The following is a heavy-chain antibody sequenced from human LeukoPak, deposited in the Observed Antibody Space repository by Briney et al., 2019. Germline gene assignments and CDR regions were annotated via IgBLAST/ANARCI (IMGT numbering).Heavy chain of an antibody. J-gene: IGHJ4*02. CDR1: GYTFTGYY. Sequence: ASVKVSCKASGYTFTGYYMHWVRQAPGQGLEWMGWFNPNSGGTNYAQKFQGRVTMTRDTSISTAYMEVSGLRSEDTAVYYCARRIGERFSAHEYFDSWGQGTQVTVSS. D-gene: IGHD5-12*01. CDR3: ARRIGERFSAHEYFDS. CDR2: FNPNSGGT. V-gene: IGHV1-2*02.